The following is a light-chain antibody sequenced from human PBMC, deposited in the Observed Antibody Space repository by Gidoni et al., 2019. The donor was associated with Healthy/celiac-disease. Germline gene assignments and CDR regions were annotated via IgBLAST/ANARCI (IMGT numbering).Light chain of an antibody. J-gene: IGKJ4*01. Sequence: EIVLTQSPGTLSLSPGERATLSCRASQNVSSSYLAWYQQKPGQAPRLLIYGASSRATGIPDRFSGSGSGTDFTLTISRLEPEDFAVYYCQQYGSSPLVTFGGGTKVEIK. V-gene: IGKV3-20*01. CDR3: QQYGSSPLVT. CDR1: QNVSSSY. CDR2: GAS.